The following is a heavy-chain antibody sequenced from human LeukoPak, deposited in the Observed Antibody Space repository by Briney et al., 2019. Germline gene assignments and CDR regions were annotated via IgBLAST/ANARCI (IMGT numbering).Heavy chain of an antibody. CDR1: GGSISSGSYY. CDR3: ARTKIEYSSSLFDY. V-gene: IGHV4-61*02. Sequence: SETLSLTCTVSGGSISSGSYYWSWIRQPAGKGLEWIGRIYTSGSTNYNPSLKSRVTISVDTSKNQFSLKLSSVTAADTAVYYCARTKIEYSSSLFDYWGQGTLVTVSS. J-gene: IGHJ4*02. CDR2: IYTSGST. D-gene: IGHD6-6*01.